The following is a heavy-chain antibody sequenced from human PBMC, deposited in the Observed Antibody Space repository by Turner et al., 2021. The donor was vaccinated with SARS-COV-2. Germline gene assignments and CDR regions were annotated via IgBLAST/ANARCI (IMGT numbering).Heavy chain of an antibody. V-gene: IGHV1-69*01. CDR1: GNTVSTYA. J-gene: IGHJ6*02. CDR3: ARDVDYFSPIWGSHHYYYGMDV. CDR2: IIPIFGTA. Sequence: QVQLVQSGAEVKKPGSSVKVSCKASGNTVSTYAISWVRQAPGQGLEWMGGIIPIFGTANYAQNFQGRVTITADESSSTAYMELSSLRSEDTAVYYCARDVDYFSPIWGSHHYYYGMDVWGQGTTVTVSS. D-gene: IGHD4-17*01.